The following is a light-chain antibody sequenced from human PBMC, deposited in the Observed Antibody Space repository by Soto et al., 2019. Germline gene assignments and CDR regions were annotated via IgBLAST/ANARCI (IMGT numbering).Light chain of an antibody. J-gene: IGLJ2*01. CDR3: SARDDSLSGVV. Sequence: QSVLTQPPLASGTPGQRVTISCSGSTSNIGSNHVYWYQQFPGMAPKLLMYRSDQRPTGVPDRFSGSKSGTSASLAISGLRSDDEADYYCSARDDSLSGVVFGGGTKLTVL. V-gene: IGLV1-47*01. CDR1: TSNIGSNH. CDR2: RSD.